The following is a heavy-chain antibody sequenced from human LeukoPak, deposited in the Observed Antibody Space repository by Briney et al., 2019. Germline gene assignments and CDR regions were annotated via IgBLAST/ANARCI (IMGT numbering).Heavy chain of an antibody. CDR2: ISSSSSYI. V-gene: IGHV3-21*04. Sequence: GGSLRLSCAASGFTFSSYSMNWVRQAPGKGLEWVSSISSSSSYIYYADSVKGRFTISRDNAKNSLYLQMNSLRAEDMALYYCAKDMSREYYDILTGYYNFDYWGQGTLVTVSS. CDR3: AKDMSREYYDILTGYYNFDY. CDR1: GFTFSSYS. J-gene: IGHJ4*02. D-gene: IGHD3-9*01.